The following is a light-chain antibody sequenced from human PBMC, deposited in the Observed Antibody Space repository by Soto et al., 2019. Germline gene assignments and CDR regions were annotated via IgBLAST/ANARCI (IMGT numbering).Light chain of an antibody. V-gene: IGLV1-40*01. CDR2: GNS. Sequence: QAVVTQPPSVSGAPGQRVTISCTGSSSNIGAGYDVHWYQQLPGTDPKLLLYGNSNRPSGVADRFSVSKSGTAAALAITGLQADDEAGYYCQSCDSSLSAVVFGGGTKVTVL. CDR1: SSNIGAGYD. J-gene: IGLJ2*01. CDR3: QSCDSSLSAVV.